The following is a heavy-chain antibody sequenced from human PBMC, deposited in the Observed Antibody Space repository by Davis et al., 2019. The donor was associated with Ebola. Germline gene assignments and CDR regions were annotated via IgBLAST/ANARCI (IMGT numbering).Heavy chain of an antibody. D-gene: IGHD5-12*01. CDR2: IYYSGST. CDR3: ASGPNSGYGPFDY. J-gene: IGHJ4*02. Sequence: PSETLSLTCTVSGGSISSSSYYWSWIRQPPGKGLEWIGYIYYSGSTNYNPSLKSRVTISVDTSKNQFSLKLSSVTAADTAVYYCASGPNSGYGPFDYWGQGTLVTVSS. V-gene: IGHV4-61*01. CDR1: GGSISSSSYY.